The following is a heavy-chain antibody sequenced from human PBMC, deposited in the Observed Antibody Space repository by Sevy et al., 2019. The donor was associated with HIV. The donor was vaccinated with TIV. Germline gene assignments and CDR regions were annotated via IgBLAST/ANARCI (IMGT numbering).Heavy chain of an antibody. V-gene: IGHV3-30*02. Sequence: GGSLRLSCAASEFTLSRYWMSWVRQAPGKGLEWVAFIRYDGSNKYYADSVKGRFTISRDNSKNTLYLQMNSLRAEDTAVYYCAKDSGDSGYDLYGYYYYGMDVWGQGTTVTVSS. CDR3: AKDSGDSGYDLYGYYYYGMDV. J-gene: IGHJ6*02. D-gene: IGHD5-12*01. CDR2: IRYDGSNK. CDR1: EFTLSRYW.